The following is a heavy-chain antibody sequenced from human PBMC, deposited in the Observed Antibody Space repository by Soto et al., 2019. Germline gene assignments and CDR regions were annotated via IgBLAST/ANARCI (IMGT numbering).Heavy chain of an antibody. CDR3: ARDGGGYCSSTSCYTGDYYYYYGMDV. CDR2: IKQDGSEK. V-gene: IGHV3-7*03. Sequence: ESVGGLVQPGGSLRLSCAASGFTFSSYWMSWVRQAPGKGLEWVANIKQDGSEKYYVDSVKGRFTISRDNAKNSLYLQMNSLRAEDTAVYYCARDGGGYCSSTSCYTGDYYYYYGMDVWGQGTTVTVSS. J-gene: IGHJ6*02. D-gene: IGHD2-2*02. CDR1: GFTFSSYW.